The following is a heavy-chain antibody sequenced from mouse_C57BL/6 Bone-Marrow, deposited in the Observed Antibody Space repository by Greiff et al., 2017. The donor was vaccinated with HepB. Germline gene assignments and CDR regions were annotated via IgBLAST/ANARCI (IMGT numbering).Heavy chain of an antibody. CDR3: TREKGYDYDGGFAY. D-gene: IGHD2-4*01. V-gene: IGHV14-4*01. CDR2: IDPENGDT. Sequence: EVQGVESGAELVRPGASVKLSCTASGFNIKDDYMHWVKQRPEQGLEWIGWIDPENGDTEYASKFQGKATITADTSSNTAYLQLSSLTSEDTAVYYCTREKGYDYDGGFAYWGQGTLVTVSA. J-gene: IGHJ3*01. CDR1: GFNIKDDY.